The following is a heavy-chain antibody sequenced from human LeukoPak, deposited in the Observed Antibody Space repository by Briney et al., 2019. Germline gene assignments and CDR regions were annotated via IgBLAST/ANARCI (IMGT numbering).Heavy chain of an antibody. J-gene: IGHJ4*02. CDR3: ARDDSSGSPGDYFDY. V-gene: IGHV1-2*06. D-gene: IGHD3-22*01. CDR2: INPNSGGT. CDR1: GYTFTGYY. Sequence: ASVKVSCKASGYTFTGYYMHWVRQAPGPGLEWMGRINPNSGGTNYAQKFQGRVTMTRDTSISTAYMELSRLRSDDTAVYYCARDDSSGSPGDYFDYWGQGTLVTVSS.